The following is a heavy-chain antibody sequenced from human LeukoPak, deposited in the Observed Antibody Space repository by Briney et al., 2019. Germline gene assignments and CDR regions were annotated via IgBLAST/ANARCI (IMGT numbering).Heavy chain of an antibody. J-gene: IGHJ4*02. V-gene: IGHV3-33*01. CDR2: IWYDGSNK. CDR1: GFTFSSYV. CDR3: ARDEGATVTASNY. D-gene: IGHD4-17*01. Sequence: PGRSLRLSCAASGFTFSSYVMPWGRQAPGKGLRGLAVIWYDGSNKYYADSVKGRFTISRDSSKSTLYLQMNSLRAEDTAVYYCARDEGATVTASNYWGQGTLVTVSS.